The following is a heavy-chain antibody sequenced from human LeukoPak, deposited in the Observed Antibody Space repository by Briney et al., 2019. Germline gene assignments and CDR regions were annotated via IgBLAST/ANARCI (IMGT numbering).Heavy chain of an antibody. J-gene: IGHJ6*03. Sequence: SETLSLTCTVSGGSISSYYWSWIRQPPGKGLEWIGYIYYSGSTNYNPSLKSRVTISVDTSKNQFSLNLSSVTDAETAVYYCARVGRGYSSSWYVGYYYYMDVWGKGTTVTVSS. D-gene: IGHD6-13*01. CDR1: GGSISSYY. V-gene: IGHV4-59*01. CDR2: IYYSGST. CDR3: ARVGRGYSSSWYVGYYYYMDV.